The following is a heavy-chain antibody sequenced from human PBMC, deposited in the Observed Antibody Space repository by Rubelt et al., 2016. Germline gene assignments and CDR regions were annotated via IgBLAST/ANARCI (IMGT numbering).Heavy chain of an antibody. CDR2: INQSGTT. CDR3: ARRPAGLYQPIDH. Sequence: VQLVESGGGLIQSGGSLRLSCAASGFTFSNAWMSWIRQPPGKGLEWIGEINQSGTTNYNQSLNSRVTISVDTSKNQFSLNLNSVTAADTAVYYCARRPAGLYQPIDHWGQGTLVTVSS. D-gene: IGHD2-2*01. V-gene: IGHV4-34*01. J-gene: IGHJ4*02. CDR1: GFTFSNAW.